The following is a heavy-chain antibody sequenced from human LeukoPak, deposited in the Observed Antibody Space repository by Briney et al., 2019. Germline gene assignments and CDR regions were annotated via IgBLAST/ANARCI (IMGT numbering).Heavy chain of an antibody. CDR2: INSVGSST. V-gene: IGHV3-74*01. CDR3: ARERTSGWDAFDF. J-gene: IGHJ4*02. D-gene: IGHD6-19*01. CDR1: GFTFSSFW. Sequence: PGGSLRLSCAASGFTFSSFWMHWVRQAPGKGLVWVSRINSVGSSTSYAGSVKGRFTISRDNAKNTLYLQMNSLRAEDTAVYYCARERTSGWDAFDFWGQGTLVTVSS.